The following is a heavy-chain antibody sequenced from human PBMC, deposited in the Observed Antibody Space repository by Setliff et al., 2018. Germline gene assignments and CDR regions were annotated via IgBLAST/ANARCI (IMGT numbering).Heavy chain of an antibody. CDR2: IYYNGST. CDR1: GGSIRSSYYY. J-gene: IGHJ3*01. D-gene: IGHD3-16*01. CDR3: ARPLEESFGGVRDSDAFDV. V-gene: IGHV4-39*01. Sequence: SETLSLTCTVSGGSIRSSYYYWGWIRQPPGKGLEWIGSIYYNGSTHYNPSLKSRVAISVDTSKNLLSLRVNSVTATDTAVYYCARPLEESFGGVRDSDAFDVWGQGTMVTVSS.